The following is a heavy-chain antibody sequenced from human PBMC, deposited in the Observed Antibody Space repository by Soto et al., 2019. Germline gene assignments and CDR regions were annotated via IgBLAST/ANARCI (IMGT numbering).Heavy chain of an antibody. Sequence: QVQLLQSGAEVTKPGASVKVSCKASGYTFTSYYMHWVRQAPGQGLEWMGIINPSGGSTSYAQKFQGRGTMTRDTSTSTVYMELSSLSSEDTAVYYCARAERGELGSWGRGTLVTVSS. CDR1: GYTFTSYY. D-gene: IGHD3-16*01. J-gene: IGHJ1*01. CDR3: ARAERGELGS. CDR2: INPSGGST. V-gene: IGHV1-46*01.